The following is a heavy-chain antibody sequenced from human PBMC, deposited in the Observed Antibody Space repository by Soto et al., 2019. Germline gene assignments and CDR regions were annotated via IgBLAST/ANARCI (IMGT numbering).Heavy chain of an antibody. Sequence: SGPTLVNPTQTLTLTCTFSGFSLSTNGMCVTWIRQPPGKALEWLALIDWVDVKYYNTSLKTRLTRSKDTSKNQVVLTMTNMDPVDTGTSYCVLMLKGGTFHWIQFYCWGQGTLFTVSS. V-gene: IGHV2-70*01. CDR1: GFSLSTNGMC. CDR2: IDWVDVK. J-gene: IGHJ4*02. CDR3: VLMLKGGTFHWIQFYC. D-gene: IGHD3-9*01.